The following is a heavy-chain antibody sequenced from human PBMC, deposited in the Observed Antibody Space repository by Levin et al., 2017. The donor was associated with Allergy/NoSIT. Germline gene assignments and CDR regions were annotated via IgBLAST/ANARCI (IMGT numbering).Heavy chain of an antibody. V-gene: IGHV3-7*01. Sequence: GGSLRLSCAASGFRFTTYWMAWVRQAPGKGLEWVANMEPDGSEINYVDSVKGRFTISRDNAKNSLFLQMNSLRAEDTAVYYCVRDKGYSNFDYWGQGTLVTVSS. CDR1: GFRFTTYW. CDR2: MEPDGSEI. D-gene: IGHD4-11*01. J-gene: IGHJ4*02. CDR3: VRDKGYSNFDY.